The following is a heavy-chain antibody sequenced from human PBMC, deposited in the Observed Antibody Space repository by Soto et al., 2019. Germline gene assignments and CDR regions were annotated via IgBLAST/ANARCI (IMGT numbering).Heavy chain of an antibody. CDR2: IWYDGSNK. CDR3: AREMGGIAVAGSYWYFDL. J-gene: IGHJ2*01. V-gene: IGHV3-33*01. CDR1: GFTFSSYG. Sequence: QVQLVESGGGVVQPGRSLRLSCAASGFTFSSYGMHWVRQAPGKGLEWVAVIWYDGSNKYYADSVKGRFTISRDNSKNTXXLQMNSLRAEDTAVYYCAREMGGIAVAGSYWYFDLWGRGTLVTVSS. D-gene: IGHD6-19*01.